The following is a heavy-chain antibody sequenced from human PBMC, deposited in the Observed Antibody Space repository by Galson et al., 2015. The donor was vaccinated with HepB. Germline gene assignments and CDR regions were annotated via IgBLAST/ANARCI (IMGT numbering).Heavy chain of an antibody. CDR3: AKEAGNGHYYDY. J-gene: IGHJ4*02. D-gene: IGHD2-8*01. Sequence: SLRLSCAASGFTFDDYAMHWVRQAPGKGLEWVSGISWNSGSIGYVDSVKGRFTISRDNAKSSLYLQMNSLRTEDTALYYCAKEAGNGHYYDYWGQGTLVTVSS. CDR2: ISWNSGSI. CDR1: GFTFDDYA. V-gene: IGHV3-9*01.